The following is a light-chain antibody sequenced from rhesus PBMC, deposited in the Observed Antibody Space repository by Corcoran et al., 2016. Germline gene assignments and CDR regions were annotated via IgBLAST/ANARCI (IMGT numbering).Light chain of an antibody. V-gene: IGKV1S14*01. J-gene: IGKJ2*01. CDR1: QGITNP. Sequence: DIQMTQSPSSLSASVEDTVTITCRASQGITNPVAWYQQKPGTVPKPLVYYASDLESGGPSRYSGRGSGTDFTLPLNSLRPEDFGTYSCLRPDSDPYSFGQGTKVEIK. CDR3: LRPDSDPYS. CDR2: YAS.